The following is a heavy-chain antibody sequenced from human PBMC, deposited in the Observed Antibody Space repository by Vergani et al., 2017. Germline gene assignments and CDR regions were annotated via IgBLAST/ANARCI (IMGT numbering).Heavy chain of an antibody. CDR2: IYYSGST. CDR3: ARAYGDKRWGLVGWFDP. CDR1: GGSISSSSYY. V-gene: IGHV4-39*07. J-gene: IGHJ5*02. Sequence: QLQLQESGPGLVKPSETLSLTCTVSGGSISSSSYYWGWIRQPPGKGLEWIGSIYYSGSTYYNPSLKSRVTISVDTSKNQFSLKLSSVTAADTAVYYCARAYGDKRWGLVGWFDPWGQGTLVTVSS. D-gene: IGHD4-17*01.